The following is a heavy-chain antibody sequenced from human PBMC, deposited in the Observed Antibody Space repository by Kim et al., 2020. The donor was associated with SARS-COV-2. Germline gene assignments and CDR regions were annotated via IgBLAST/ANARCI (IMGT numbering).Heavy chain of an antibody. CDR2: IYSGGNT. J-gene: IGHJ6*02. D-gene: IGHD2-2*01. CDR1: GFTVSKSY. V-gene: IGHV3-53*01. Sequence: GGSLRLSCAASGFTVSKSYMNWARQAPGKGLEWVSLIYSGGNTYYADSVKGRFTISRDNSKNTLYLQMNSLRAEDTAVYYCARDKEVCSNSSCFVYGMDVWGRGTTVTVSS. CDR3: ARDKEVCSNSSCFVYGMDV.